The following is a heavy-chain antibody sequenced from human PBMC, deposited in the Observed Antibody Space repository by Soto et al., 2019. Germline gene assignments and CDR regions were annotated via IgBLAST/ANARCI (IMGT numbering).Heavy chain of an antibody. J-gene: IGHJ4*02. CDR1: SVSFSGHS. Sequence: PGGPLRVSCAAASVSFSGHSMNCVRKAPGKGLEWVSYISSSSGTIYYSDYLKGRFTVSRDYAKNSVYMQMNNLRYEDTAVYSCAREKDIVVVPATTHPGYWGQGTLVTVSS. V-gene: IGHV3-48*02. CDR3: AREKDIVVVPATTHPGY. D-gene: IGHD2-2*01. CDR2: ISSSSGTI.